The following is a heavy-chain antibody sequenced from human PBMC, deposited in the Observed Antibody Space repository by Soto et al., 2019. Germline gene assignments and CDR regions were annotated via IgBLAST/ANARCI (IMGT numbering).Heavy chain of an antibody. CDR1: GFTFSSYA. V-gene: IGHV3-23*01. D-gene: IGHD3-3*01. CDR2: ISGSGGST. J-gene: IGHJ4*02. CDR3: AKDRYYDFWSGYPMAPPFDY. Sequence: LRLSCAASGFTFSSYAMSWVRQAPGKGLEWVSAISGSGGSTYYADSVKGRFTISRDNSKNTLYLQMNSLRAEDTAVYYCAKDRYYDFWSGYPMAPPFDYWGQGTLVTVSS.